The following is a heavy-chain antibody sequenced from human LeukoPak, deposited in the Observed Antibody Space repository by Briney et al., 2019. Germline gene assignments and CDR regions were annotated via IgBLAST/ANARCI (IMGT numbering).Heavy chain of an antibody. CDR2: ISYSGST. D-gene: IGHD5-18*01. CDR1: GDSIRSYD. Sequence: SETLPLTCTVSGDSIRSYDWSWIRQSPGKGLEWIGYISYSGSTNYNPSLKSRVTISVDTSKNQFSLNLSSVTAADTAVYYCASLGYSYAHWGQGTLVTVSS. CDR3: ASLGYSYAH. V-gene: IGHV4-59*01. J-gene: IGHJ4*02.